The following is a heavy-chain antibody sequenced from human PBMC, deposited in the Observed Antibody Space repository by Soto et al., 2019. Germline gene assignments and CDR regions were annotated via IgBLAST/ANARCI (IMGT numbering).Heavy chain of an antibody. V-gene: IGHV5-51*01. CDR2: IYPGDSDT. D-gene: IGHD2-21*02. J-gene: IGHJ6*02. CDR1: GYSFTSYW. Sequence: PGESLKISCKGSGYSFTSYWIGWVRQMPGKGLEWMGIIYPGDSDTRYSPSFQGQVTISADKSISTAYLQWSSLKASDTAMYYCARRLRVTPFDYYGMDVWGQGTTVTVSS. CDR3: ARRLRVTPFDYYGMDV.